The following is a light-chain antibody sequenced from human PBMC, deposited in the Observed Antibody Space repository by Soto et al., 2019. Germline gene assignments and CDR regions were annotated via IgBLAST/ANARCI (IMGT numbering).Light chain of an antibody. V-gene: IGKV3-15*01. CDR2: GAS. J-gene: IGKJ1*01. CDR1: QSVGSN. Sequence: EIVMTQSPATLSVSPGERATLSFRASQSVGSNLAWYLQKPGQAPRLLIYGASTRATGIPATFSGSGSGTEFTLTISSLQSEDFAVYYCQKYNKWPQTFGQGTKVDIK. CDR3: QKYNKWPQT.